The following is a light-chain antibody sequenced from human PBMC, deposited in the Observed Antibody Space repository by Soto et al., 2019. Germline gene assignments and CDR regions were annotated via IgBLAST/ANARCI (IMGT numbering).Light chain of an antibody. Sequence: DIQMTQSPSSLSASVGDRVTITCRARQGVSGYLLWYQQRQGRAPKLLIYAASNLLSGVPSRFSGSGSGANFTLTITSLQPEDFATYYCQQSYRTPHTFVQGTKLETK. CDR1: QGVSGY. J-gene: IGKJ2*01. CDR2: AAS. CDR3: QQSYRTPHT. V-gene: IGKV1-39*01.